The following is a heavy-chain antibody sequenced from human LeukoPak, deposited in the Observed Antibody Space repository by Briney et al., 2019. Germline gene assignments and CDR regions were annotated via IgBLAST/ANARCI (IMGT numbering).Heavy chain of an antibody. CDR1: GFTVSSNY. D-gene: IGHD6-19*01. Sequence: GGSLRLSCAASGFTVSSNYMSWVRQAPGKGLEWVSVIYSGGSTYYADSVKGRFTISRDNSKNTLYLQMNSLRAEDTAVYYCAKVQWLAGIDYWGQGTLVTVSS. CDR2: IYSGGST. CDR3: AKVQWLAGIDY. J-gene: IGHJ4*02. V-gene: IGHV3-53*01.